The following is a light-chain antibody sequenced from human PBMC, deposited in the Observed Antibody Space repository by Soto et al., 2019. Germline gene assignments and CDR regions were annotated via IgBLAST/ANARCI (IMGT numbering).Light chain of an antibody. CDR1: SSNVGGYNY. CDR3: V. Sequence: QSVLTQPRSVSGSPGQSVTISCTGTSSNVGGYNYVSWYQQHPGKAPKLILYDVTKRPSGVPDRLSGSKSGNTASLTISGLQAEDEAGYTWVFGGGTKLTVL. J-gene: IGLJ3*02. CDR2: DVT. V-gene: IGLV2-11*01.